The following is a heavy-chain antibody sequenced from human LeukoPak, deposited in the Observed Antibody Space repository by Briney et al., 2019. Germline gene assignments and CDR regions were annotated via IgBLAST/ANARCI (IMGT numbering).Heavy chain of an antibody. D-gene: IGHD2-2*01. Sequence: SETLSLTCTVSGGSISSYYWSWIRQHPGKGLEWIGYIYYSGSTYYNPSLKSRVTISVDTSKNQFSLKLSSVTAADTAVYYCARFIVVVPAAMSPSFDYWGQGTLVTVSS. CDR2: IYYSGST. J-gene: IGHJ4*02. CDR3: ARFIVVVPAAMSPSFDY. V-gene: IGHV4-59*06. CDR1: GGSISSYY.